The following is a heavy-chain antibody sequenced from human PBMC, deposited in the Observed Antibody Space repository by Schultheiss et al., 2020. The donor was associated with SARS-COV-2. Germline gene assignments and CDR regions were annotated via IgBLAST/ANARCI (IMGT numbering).Heavy chain of an antibody. CDR3: ARDISLGELSSDAFDI. D-gene: IGHD3-16*02. CDR1: GFTFSSYG. CDR2: ISYDGSNK. J-gene: IGHJ3*02. Sequence: GESLKISCAASGFTFSSYGMHWVRQAPGKGLEWVAVISYDGSNKYYADSVKGRFTISRDNSKNTLYLQMNSLRAEDTAVYYCARDISLGELSSDAFDIWGQGTMVTVSS. V-gene: IGHV3-30*03.